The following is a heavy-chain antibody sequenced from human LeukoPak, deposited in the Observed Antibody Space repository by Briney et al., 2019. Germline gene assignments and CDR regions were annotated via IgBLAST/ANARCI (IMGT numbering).Heavy chain of an antibody. Sequence: SVKVSCKASGGTFSSYAISWVRQAPGQGLEWMGGIIPIFGTANYAQKFQGRVTITADESTSTAYMELSSLRSEDTAVYYCARGVGLTQGGAFDFWGQGTLVTVSS. CDR3: ARGVGLTQGGAFDF. D-gene: IGHD3-16*01. J-gene: IGHJ4*02. V-gene: IGHV1-69*13. CDR1: GGTFSSYA. CDR2: IIPIFGTA.